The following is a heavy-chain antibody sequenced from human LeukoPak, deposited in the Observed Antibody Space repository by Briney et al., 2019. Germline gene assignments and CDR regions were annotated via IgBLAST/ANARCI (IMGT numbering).Heavy chain of an antibody. J-gene: IGHJ4*02. CDR2: IKQDGSEK. D-gene: IGHD3-16*01. CDR1: GFTFSSYW. Sequence: GGSLRLSCAASGFTFSSYWMTWVRQAPGKGLEWVANIKQDGSEKYYVDSVKGRFTISRDNAKNSLYLQMNSLRAEDTAVYYCASHGGDYVWGSPDYWGQGTLVTVSS. CDR3: ASHGGDYVWGSPDY. V-gene: IGHV3-7*01.